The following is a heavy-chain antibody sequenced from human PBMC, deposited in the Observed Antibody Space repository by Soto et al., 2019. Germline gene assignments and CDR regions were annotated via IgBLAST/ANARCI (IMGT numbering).Heavy chain of an antibody. J-gene: IGHJ6*02. V-gene: IGHV4-39*01. CDR2: IYYSGST. CDR3: ARHTAGSLAHFGMDV. Sequence: QVQLQESGPGLVKPSETLSLPCTVSGGSISSSYYYWGWIGQPPGKGLEWIGSIYYSGSTYYNPSLKSRVTMSVATSKNQFSLNLNSVTAADTAVYYCARHTAGSLAHFGMDVWGQGTTVTVSS. CDR1: GGSISSSYYY. D-gene: IGHD3-10*01.